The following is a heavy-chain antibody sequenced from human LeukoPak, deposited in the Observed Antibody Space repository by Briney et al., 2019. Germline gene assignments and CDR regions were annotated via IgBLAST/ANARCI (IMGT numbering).Heavy chain of an antibody. J-gene: IGHJ4*02. CDR3: ARGYGDLDY. CDR1: GGSISGYY. Sequence: SETLSLTCTVSGGSISGYYWSWLRQPAGKGLEWIGRIYPSGSANYNPSLKSRVTMSVDTPKNQFSLKLNSVTAADTAVYYCARGYGDLDYWGQGTQVTVSS. V-gene: IGHV4-4*07. D-gene: IGHD4-17*01. CDR2: IYPSGSA.